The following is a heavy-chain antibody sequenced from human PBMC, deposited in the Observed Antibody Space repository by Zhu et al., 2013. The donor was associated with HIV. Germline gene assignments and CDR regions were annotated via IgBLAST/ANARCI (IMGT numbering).Heavy chain of an antibody. Sequence: QVQLVQSGAEVKKPGSSVKVSCKASGGTFSSYAISWVRQAPGQGLEWMGGIIPIFGTANYAQKFQGRVTITADESTSTAYMELSSLRSEDTAVYYCARGIGYSGYMSRGNEYGMDVWGQGTTVTVSS. J-gene: IGHJ6*02. CDR2: IIPIFGTA. CDR1: GGTFSSYA. CDR3: ARGIGYSGYMSRGNEYGMDV. V-gene: IGHV1-69*01. D-gene: IGHD5-12*01.